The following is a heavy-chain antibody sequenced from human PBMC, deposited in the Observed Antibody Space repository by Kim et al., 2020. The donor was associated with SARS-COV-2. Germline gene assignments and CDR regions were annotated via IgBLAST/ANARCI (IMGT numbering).Heavy chain of an antibody. D-gene: IGHD1-26*01. V-gene: IGHV4-59*08. CDR1: GGSISSYY. J-gene: IGHJ4*02. Sequence: SETLSLTCTVSGGSISSYYWSWIRQPPGKGLEWIGYIYYSGSTNYNPSLKSRVTISVDTSKNQFSLKLSSVTAADTAVYYCARQSREWELDYFDYWGQGT. CDR2: IYYSGST. CDR3: ARQSREWELDYFDY.